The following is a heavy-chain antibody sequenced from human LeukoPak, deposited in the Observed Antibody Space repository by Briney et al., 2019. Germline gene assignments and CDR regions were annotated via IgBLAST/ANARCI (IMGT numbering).Heavy chain of an antibody. CDR3: ARDDYRGVTNFDP. CDR2: ISYTGST. D-gene: IGHD3-10*01. J-gene: IGHJ5*02. CDR1: GGSISPYF. Sequence: PSETLSLTCTVSGGSISPYFWSWIRQPPGKGLEWIGYISYTGSTNYNPSLKSRVTISVDTSKNQFSLQLTSVTAADTAVYYCARDDYRGVTNFDPWGQGTPVTVSS. V-gene: IGHV4-59*01.